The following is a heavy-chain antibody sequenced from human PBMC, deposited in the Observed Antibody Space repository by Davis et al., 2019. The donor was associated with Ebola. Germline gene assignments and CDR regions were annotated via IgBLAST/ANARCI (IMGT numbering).Heavy chain of an antibody. D-gene: IGHD6-13*01. CDR1: GFTFSNDW. J-gene: IGHJ4*02. Sequence: HTGGSLRLSCAASGFTFSNDWMHWVRQAPGEGLVWVARINSDGSVTSYADSVKGRFTSSRDNSKNTVYLQMNSLRAEDTAVYYCARDQSGAAAGMIGYWGQGTLVTVSS. CDR2: INSDGSVT. V-gene: IGHV3-74*01. CDR3: ARDQSGAAAGMIGY.